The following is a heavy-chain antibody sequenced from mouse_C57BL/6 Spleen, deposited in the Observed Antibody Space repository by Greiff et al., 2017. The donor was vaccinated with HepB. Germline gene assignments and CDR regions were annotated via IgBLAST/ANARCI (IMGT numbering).Heavy chain of an antibody. D-gene: IGHD1-1*01. V-gene: IGHV1-72*01. CDR1: GYTFTSYW. J-gene: IGHJ4*01. CDR2: IDPNSGGT. CDR3: ARDYGSSYYAMDY. Sequence: QVQLKESGAELVKPGASVKLSCKASGYTFTSYWMHWVKQRPGRGLEWIGRIDPNSGGTKYNEKFKSKATLTVDKPSSTAYMQLSSLTSEDSAVYYCARDYGSSYYAMDYWGQGTSVTVSS.